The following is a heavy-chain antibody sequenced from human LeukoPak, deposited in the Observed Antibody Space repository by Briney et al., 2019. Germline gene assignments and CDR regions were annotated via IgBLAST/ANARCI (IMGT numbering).Heavy chain of an antibody. J-gene: IGHJ4*02. CDR3: ASAGQYQLPEN. CDR2: IYPGDSDT. D-gene: IGHD2-2*01. CDR1: GYSFTSYW. Sequence: GESLKISCKGSGYSFTSYWIGWVRQMPGKGLEWMGIIYPGDSDTRYSPSFQGQVTISSAKSIRTAYLQWSSLKASDTAMYYCASAGQYQLPENWGQGTLVTVSS. V-gene: IGHV5-51*01.